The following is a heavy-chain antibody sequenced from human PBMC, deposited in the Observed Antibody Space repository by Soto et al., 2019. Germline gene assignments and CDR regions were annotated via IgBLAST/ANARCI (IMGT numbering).Heavy chain of an antibody. CDR1: GYTFTSYG. V-gene: IGHV1-18*01. CDR3: ARDGVGATAFFGYFDY. J-gene: IGHJ4*02. D-gene: IGHD1-26*01. Sequence: ASVKVSCKASGYTFTSYGISWVRQAPGQGLEWMGWISAYNGNTNYAQKLQGRVTMTTDTSTSTAYMELNSLRAEDTAVYYCARDGVGATAFFGYFDYWGQGALVTVSS. CDR2: ISAYNGNT.